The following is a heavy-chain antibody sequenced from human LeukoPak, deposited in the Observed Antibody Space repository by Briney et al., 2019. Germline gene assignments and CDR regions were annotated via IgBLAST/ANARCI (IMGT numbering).Heavy chain of an antibody. D-gene: IGHD3-10*01. J-gene: IGHJ4*02. Sequence: ASVKVSCKASGYTFTSYAMHWVRQAPGQRLEWMGWSNAGNGNTKYSQKFQGRVTITRDTSASTAYMELSSLRSEDTAVYYCARDRDPKWFGELEKWGQGTLVTVSS. V-gene: IGHV1-3*01. CDR2: SNAGNGNT. CDR3: ARDRDPKWFGELEK. CDR1: GYTFTSYA.